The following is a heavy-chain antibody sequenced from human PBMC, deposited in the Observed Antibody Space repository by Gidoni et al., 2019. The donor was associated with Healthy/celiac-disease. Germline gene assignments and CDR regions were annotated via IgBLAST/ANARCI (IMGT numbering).Heavy chain of an antibody. CDR1: GGTFSSYA. J-gene: IGHJ5*02. CDR3: ARNPDWFDP. V-gene: IGHV1-69*06. CDR2: IIPTFGTA. Sequence: QVQLVQSAAEVTTPGASVKGSCNASGGTFSSYAISRVRQAPGQVLEWMGGIIPTFGTANYAQKFQGRVTITADKSTSTAYMELSGLRSEDTAVYYCARNPDWFDPWGQGTLVTVSS.